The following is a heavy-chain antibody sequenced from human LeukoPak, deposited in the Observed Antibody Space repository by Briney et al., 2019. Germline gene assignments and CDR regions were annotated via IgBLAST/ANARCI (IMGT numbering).Heavy chain of an antibody. J-gene: IGHJ3*02. CDR3: AREKAHYDILTGYYYAFDI. Sequence: SETLSLTCTVSGGSISSYYWSWIRQPPGKGLEWIGYIYYSGSTNYNPSLKSRVTISVDTSKNQFSLKLSSVTAAATAVYYCAREKAHYDILTGYYYAFDIWGQGAMVTVSS. CDR1: GGSISSYY. D-gene: IGHD3-9*01. CDR2: IYYSGST. V-gene: IGHV4-59*01.